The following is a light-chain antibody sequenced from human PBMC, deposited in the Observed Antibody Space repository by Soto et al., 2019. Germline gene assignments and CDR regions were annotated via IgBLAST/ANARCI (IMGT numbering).Light chain of an antibody. J-gene: IGLJ2*01. CDR1: SSDVGGYKY. V-gene: IGLV2-14*01. Sequence: QSALTQPASVSGSPGQSITISCTGTSSDVGGYKYVSWYQQHPGKAPKLMLYEVSNRPSGVSNRFSGSKSGNTASLTISGLRAEDEADYYCSAYASSRDIFFGGGTKVTVL. CDR2: EVS. CDR3: SAYASSRDIF.